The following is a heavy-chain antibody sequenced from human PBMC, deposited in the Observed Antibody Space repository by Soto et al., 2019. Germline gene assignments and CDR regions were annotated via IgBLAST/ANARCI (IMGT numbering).Heavy chain of an antibody. CDR1: GFPFSSYS. J-gene: IGHJ6*03. Sequence: GGTLRLSCAASGFPFSSYSMNWVRQAPGKGLERVSYISSSSSTIYYADSVKGRFTISRDNAKNSLYLQMNSLRAEDTAVYYCAILGYCSSTSCYADYYYYYMDVWGKGTTVTVSS. CDR3: AILGYCSSTSCYADYYYYYMDV. V-gene: IGHV3-48*01. CDR2: ISSSSSTI. D-gene: IGHD2-2*01.